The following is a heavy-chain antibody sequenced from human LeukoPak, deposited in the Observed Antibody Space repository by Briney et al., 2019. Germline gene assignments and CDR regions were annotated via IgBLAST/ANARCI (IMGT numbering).Heavy chain of an antibody. J-gene: IGHJ6*02. V-gene: IGHV4-34*01. CDR2: INHSGST. CDR1: GGSFSGYY. CDR3: ARGRITIFGVVSSNYGMDV. Sequence: SETLSLTCAVYGGSFSGYYWSWIRQPPGKGLEWIGEINHSGSTNYNPSLKSRVTISVDTSKNQISLKLSSVTAADTAVYYCARGRITIFGVVSSNYGMDVWGQGTTVTVSS. D-gene: IGHD3-3*01.